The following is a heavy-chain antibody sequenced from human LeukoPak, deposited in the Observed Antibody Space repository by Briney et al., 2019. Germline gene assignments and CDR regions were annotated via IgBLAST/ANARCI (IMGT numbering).Heavy chain of an antibody. CDR2: IYPSDSTV. D-gene: IGHD3-16*01. CDR1: GYTFTNYG. Sequence: GESLKISCHGSGYTFTNYGIAWVRQKPGKGLEWMGMIYPSDSTVRYSPSFQGQVTISVDKSTNTAYVHWADLEASDIAIYYCARRSNAVGDFGLWGQGTLVTVSS. J-gene: IGHJ4*02. V-gene: IGHV5-51*01. CDR3: ARRSNAVGDFGL.